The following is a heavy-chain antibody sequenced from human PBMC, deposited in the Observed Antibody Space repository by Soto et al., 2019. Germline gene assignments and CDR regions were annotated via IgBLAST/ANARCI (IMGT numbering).Heavy chain of an antibody. CDR1: VFTFSSDS. Sequence: PGGSLRLSCAASVFTFSSDSMNWVRQAPGKGLEWVSSISSSSSYIYYADSVKGRFTISRDNAKNTLYLQMNSLRAEDTAVYYCAGGIAATYYYGMDVWGQGTTVTVSS. D-gene: IGHD6-13*01. CDR3: AGGIAATYYYGMDV. J-gene: IGHJ6*02. V-gene: IGHV3-21*01. CDR2: ISSSSSYI.